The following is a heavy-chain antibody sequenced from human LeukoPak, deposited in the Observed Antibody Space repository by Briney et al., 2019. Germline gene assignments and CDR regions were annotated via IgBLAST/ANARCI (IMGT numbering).Heavy chain of an antibody. Sequence: GGSLRLSCAASGFTFSSYALSWVGQAPGKGREWASGISGSGDNTYYADSVKGRFTISRDNSKNTLYVQVNSLGTEDTAAYYCAKGSYYDSSGSFYFDYWGQGTLVTVSS. D-gene: IGHD3-22*01. CDR2: ISGSGDNT. V-gene: IGHV3-23*01. CDR1: GFTFSSYA. J-gene: IGHJ4*02. CDR3: AKGSYYDSSGSFYFDY.